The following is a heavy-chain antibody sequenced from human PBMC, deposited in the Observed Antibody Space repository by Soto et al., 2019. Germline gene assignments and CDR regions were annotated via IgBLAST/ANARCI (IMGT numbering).Heavy chain of an antibody. V-gene: IGHV3-48*03. CDR3: ARESAAGTADY. Sequence: GGSLRLSCAASGFTFSSYEMNWVRQAPGKGLEWVSYISSSGSTIYYADSVKGRFTISRDNAKNSLYLQMNSLRAEDTAVYYCARESAAGTADYWGQGTLVTVSS. J-gene: IGHJ4*02. D-gene: IGHD6-13*01. CDR1: GFTFSSYE. CDR2: ISSSGSTI.